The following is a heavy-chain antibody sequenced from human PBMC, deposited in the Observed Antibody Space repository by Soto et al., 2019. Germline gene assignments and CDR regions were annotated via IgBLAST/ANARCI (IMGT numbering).Heavy chain of an antibody. CDR3: AHRTIRVRWWVDP. V-gene: IGHV2-5*02. CDR1: GFSLTTSGVG. CDR2: IYWDDDK. D-gene: IGHD5-12*01. J-gene: IGHJ5*02. Sequence: QITLKASGPTLAKPTQTLTLTCAFSGFSLTTSGVGVGWIRQPPGKALEWRALIYWDDDKRYSPVLKSRLTITKDTSKNQVVLTMTDMDSADTATYFCAHRTIRVRWWVDPWGEGTMVNPSS.